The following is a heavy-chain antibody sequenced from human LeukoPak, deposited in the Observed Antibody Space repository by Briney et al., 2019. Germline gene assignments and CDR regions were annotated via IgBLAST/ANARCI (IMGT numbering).Heavy chain of an antibody. Sequence: GGSLRLSCAASGFTFSDHYMSWIRQAPGKGLEWVSYISNSGSTIYYADSVKGRFTISRDNTKKSLYLQMNSLRAEDTAVYYCARVGVGNSFEFDYWGQGTLVTVSS. D-gene: IGHD6-6*01. V-gene: IGHV3-11*04. CDR2: ISNSGSTI. J-gene: IGHJ4*02. CDR1: GFTFSDHY. CDR3: ARVGVGNSFEFDY.